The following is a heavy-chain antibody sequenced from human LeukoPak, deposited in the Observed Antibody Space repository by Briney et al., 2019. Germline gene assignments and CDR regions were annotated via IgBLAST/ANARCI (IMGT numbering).Heavy chain of an antibody. Sequence: ASVKVSCKASGYTFTGYYMHWVRQAPGQGLEWMGWINPNSGGTNYAQKFQGRVTMTRDTSISTAYMELSRLRSDDTAVYYCARYSSSPYLLGWFDPWGQGTLVTVSS. V-gene: IGHV1-2*02. CDR3: ARYSSSPYLLGWFDP. D-gene: IGHD6-6*01. CDR2: INPNSGGT. CDR1: GYTFTGYY. J-gene: IGHJ5*02.